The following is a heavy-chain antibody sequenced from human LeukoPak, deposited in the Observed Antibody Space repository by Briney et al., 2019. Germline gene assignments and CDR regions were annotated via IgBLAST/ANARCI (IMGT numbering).Heavy chain of an antibody. CDR1: GYTFTSYY. CDR3: ARDPGRGWLQKRVYAFDI. D-gene: IGHD5-24*01. V-gene: IGHV1-46*01. CDR2: INPSGGST. J-gene: IGHJ3*02. Sequence: ASVKVSCKASGYTFTSYYMQWMRQAPGQGLEWMGIINPSGGSTSYAQKFQGRVTMTRDTSTSTVYMELSSLRSEDTAVYYCARDPGRGWLQKRVYAFDIWGQGTMVTVSS.